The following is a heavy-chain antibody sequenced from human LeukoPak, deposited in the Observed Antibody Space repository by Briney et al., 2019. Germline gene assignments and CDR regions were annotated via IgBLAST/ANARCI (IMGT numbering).Heavy chain of an antibody. D-gene: IGHD6-19*01. CDR3: AKDGPQYSSGWYVDY. CDR1: GFTFTNYG. V-gene: IGHV3-30*02. J-gene: IGHJ4*02. CDR2: IRYDESNK. Sequence: GGSLRLSCAASGFTFTNYGMHWVRQAPGKGLELVAFIRYDESNKYYADSVKGRFTISRDNSKNTLYLQMNSLRAEDTAVYYCAKDGPQYSSGWYVDYWGQGTLVTVSS.